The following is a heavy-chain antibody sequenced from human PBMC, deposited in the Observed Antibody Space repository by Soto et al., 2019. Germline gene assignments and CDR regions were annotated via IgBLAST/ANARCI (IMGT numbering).Heavy chain of an antibody. V-gene: IGHV4-30-4*01. CDR2: IYYSGST. CDR3: ASIRYGYTFYDY. D-gene: IGHD5-18*01. Sequence: SETLSLTCTVSGGSISSGDYYWSWIRQPPGKGLEWIGYIYYSGSTYYNPSLKSRVTISVDTSKNQFSLKLSSVTAADTAVYYCASIRYGYTFYDYWGQGTLVTVSS. J-gene: IGHJ4*02. CDR1: GGSISSGDYY.